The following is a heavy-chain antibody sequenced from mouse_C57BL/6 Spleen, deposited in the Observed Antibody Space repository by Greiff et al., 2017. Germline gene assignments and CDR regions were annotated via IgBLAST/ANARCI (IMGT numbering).Heavy chain of an antibody. CDR3: ARSTQATSDY. D-gene: IGHD3-2*02. CDR2: IYPGDGDT. V-gene: IGHV1-82*01. Sequence: VQLQQSGPELVKPGASVKISCKASGYAFSSSWMNWVKQRPGKGLEWIGLIYPGDGDTNYNGKFKGKATLTADKSSSTAYMQLSSLTSEDSAVYFCARSTQATSDYWGQGTTLTVSS. CDR1: GYAFSSSW. J-gene: IGHJ2*01.